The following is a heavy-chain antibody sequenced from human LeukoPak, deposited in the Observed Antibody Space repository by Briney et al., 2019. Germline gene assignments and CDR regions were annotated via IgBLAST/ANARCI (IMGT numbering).Heavy chain of an antibody. CDR2: IYYSGST. V-gene: IGHV4-61*05. J-gene: IGHJ4*02. Sequence: SETLSLTCTVSGGSISSSSYYWGWIRQPPGMGLEWIGYIYYSGSTTYNPSLKSRVTISVDTSKNQFFLKLDSVTAADTAVYYCARLIGSSTVADYWGQGTLVTVSS. CDR1: GGSISSSSYY. D-gene: IGHD1-14*01. CDR3: ARLIGSSTVADY.